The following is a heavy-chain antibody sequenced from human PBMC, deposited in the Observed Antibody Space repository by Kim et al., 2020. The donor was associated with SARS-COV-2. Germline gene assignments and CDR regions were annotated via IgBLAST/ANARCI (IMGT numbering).Heavy chain of an antibody. CDR1: GFTFSDYY. Sequence: GGSLRLSCAASGFTFSDYYMSWIRQAPGKGLEWVSYISSSGSTIYYADSVKGRFTISRDNAKNSLYLQMNSLRAEDTAVYYCARGETREEYYDFWSGRSGDGMDVWGQGTTVSVSS. V-gene: IGHV3-11*01. D-gene: IGHD3-3*01. CDR2: ISSSGSTI. J-gene: IGHJ6*02. CDR3: ARGETREEYYDFWSGRSGDGMDV.